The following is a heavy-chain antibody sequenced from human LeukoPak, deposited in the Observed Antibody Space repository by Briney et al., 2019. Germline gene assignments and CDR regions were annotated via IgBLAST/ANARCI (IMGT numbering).Heavy chain of an antibody. CDR3: ARVAHGYDSSGYPKIEYYYYYMDV. V-gene: IGHV3-48*03. D-gene: IGHD3-22*01. J-gene: IGHJ6*03. CDR1: GFTFSSYE. CDR2: ISSSGSTI. Sequence: GGSLRLSCAASGFTFSSYEMNWVRQAPGKGLEWVSYISSSGSTIYYADSVKGRFTISRDNAKNSLYLQMNSLRAEDTAVYYCARVAHGYDSSGYPKIEYYYYYMDVWGKGTTVTISS.